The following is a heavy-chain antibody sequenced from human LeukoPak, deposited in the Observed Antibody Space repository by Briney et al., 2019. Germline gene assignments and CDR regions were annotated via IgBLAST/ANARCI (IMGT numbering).Heavy chain of an antibody. D-gene: IGHD3-16*01. CDR1: SGSINSYY. CDR2: IYTTGKT. J-gene: IGHJ4*02. V-gene: IGHV4-4*07. Sequence: SETLSLTCTVSSGSINSYYWGWVRQPAGRGLEWIGRIYTTGKTDYNPSLKSRLTMSVDTSKRQFSLNLRSVTAADTAIYYCARHGYTSSHYFLDFWSQGTLVTVSS. CDR3: ARHGYTSSHYFLDF.